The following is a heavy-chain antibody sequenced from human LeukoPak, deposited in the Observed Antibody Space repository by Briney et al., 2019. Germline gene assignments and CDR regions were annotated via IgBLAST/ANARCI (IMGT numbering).Heavy chain of an antibody. CDR2: IIPILGIA. J-gene: IGHJ4*02. Sequence: SVKVSCKASGGTFSSYAISWVRQAPGQGLEWMGRIIPILGIAIYAQKFQGRVTITADKSTSTAYMELSSLRSEDTAVYYCARASGYRGSSRFDYWGQGTLVTVSS. V-gene: IGHV1-69*04. D-gene: IGHD6-13*01. CDR3: ARASGYRGSSRFDY. CDR1: GGTFSSYA.